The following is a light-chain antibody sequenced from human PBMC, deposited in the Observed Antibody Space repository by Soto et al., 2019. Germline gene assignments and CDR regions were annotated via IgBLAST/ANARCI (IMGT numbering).Light chain of an antibody. CDR1: QSVRKY. V-gene: IGKV3-11*01. Sequence: VALTQSPATLSLSQGERVTLSCRASQSVRKYLGWYQQKPGQAPRLLIYGASNRATGIPARFSGSGSGTEFTLTISGLQPDDFATYHCQQYKSYPWTFGQGTKVDIK. CDR3: QQYKSYPWT. J-gene: IGKJ1*01. CDR2: GAS.